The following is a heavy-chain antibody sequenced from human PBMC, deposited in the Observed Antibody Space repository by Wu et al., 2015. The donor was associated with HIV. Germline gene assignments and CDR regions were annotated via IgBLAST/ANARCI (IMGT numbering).Heavy chain of an antibody. CDR2: INPSGGST. CDR3: ASRGYSYGPSDYYGMDV. CDR1: GYTFTSYY. D-gene: IGHD5-18*01. V-gene: IGHV1-46*01. J-gene: IGHJ6*02. Sequence: QVQLVQSGAEVKKPGASVKVSCKASGYTFTSYYMHWVRQAPGQGLEWMGIINPSGGSTSYAQKFQGRVTMTRDTSTSTVYMELSSLRSEDTAVYYCASRGYSYGPSDYYGMDVWGQGTTVTVSS.